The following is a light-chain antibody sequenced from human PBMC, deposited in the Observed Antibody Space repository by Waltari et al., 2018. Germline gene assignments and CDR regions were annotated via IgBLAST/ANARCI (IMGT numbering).Light chain of an antibody. CDR2: GNS. Sequence: QSALTQEASVSGTVGQTVTLSCPGTSKNVGSYAVGWYQQISHGAPNTVMFGNSLPSGIPDRFSGSKSGTTASLTISGLQPEDEADYYCSTWDYSLSAQVFGGGTKLTVL. CDR1: SKNVGSYA. CDR3: STWDYSLSAQV. J-gene: IGLJ2*01. V-gene: IGLV1-44*01.